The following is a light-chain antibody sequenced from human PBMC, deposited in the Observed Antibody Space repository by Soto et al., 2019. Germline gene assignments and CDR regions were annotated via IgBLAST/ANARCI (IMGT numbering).Light chain of an antibody. Sequence: QSALTQPASVSGSPGQSITISCTGTSSDVGGYNYVSWYQQHPGKAPKLMICDVSDRPSGISNRFSGSKSGNTASLTISGLQADDEADYYCSSYTTSSTYVFGTGTKVTVL. CDR2: DVS. CDR1: SSDVGGYNY. J-gene: IGLJ1*01. CDR3: SSYTTSSTYV. V-gene: IGLV2-14*01.